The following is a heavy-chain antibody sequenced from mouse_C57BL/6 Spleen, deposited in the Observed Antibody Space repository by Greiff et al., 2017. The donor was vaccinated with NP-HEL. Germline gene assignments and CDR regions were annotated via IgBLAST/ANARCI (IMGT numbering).Heavy chain of an antibody. Sequence: EVNVVESGEGLVKPGGSLKLSCAASGFTFSSYAMSWVRQTPEKRLEWVAYISSGGDYIYYADTVKGRFTISRDNARNTLYLQMSSLKSEDTAMYYCTRALDYGSSLWFAYWGQGTLVTVSA. CDR3: TRALDYGSSLWFAY. CDR2: ISSGGDYI. CDR1: GFTFSSYA. J-gene: IGHJ3*01. D-gene: IGHD1-1*01. V-gene: IGHV5-9-1*02.